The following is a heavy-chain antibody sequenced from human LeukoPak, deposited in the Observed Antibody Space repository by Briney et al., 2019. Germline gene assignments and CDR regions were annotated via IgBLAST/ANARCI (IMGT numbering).Heavy chain of an antibody. V-gene: IGHV3-48*03. CDR2: ISSSGNTI. Sequence: PGGSLRLSCAASGFTFSSYAMSWVRQAPGKGLEWVSYISSSGNTIYYADSVKGRFTISRDNAKNSLYLQMNSLRAEDTAVYYCARDLIGSGYDWDYWGQGTLVTVSS. CDR3: ARDLIGSGYDWDY. J-gene: IGHJ4*02. D-gene: IGHD5-12*01. CDR1: GFTFSSYA.